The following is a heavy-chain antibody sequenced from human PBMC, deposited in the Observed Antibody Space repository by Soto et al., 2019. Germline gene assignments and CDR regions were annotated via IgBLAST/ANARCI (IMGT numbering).Heavy chain of an antibody. CDR1: GFTFSSYS. V-gene: IGHV3-48*01. J-gene: IGHJ6*03. CDR3: ARDALVPASYYYYYYYMDV. D-gene: IGHD2-2*01. CDR2: ISSSSSTI. Sequence: GGSLRLSCAASGFTFSSYSMNWVRQAPGKGLEWVSYISSSSSTIYYADSVKGRFTISRDNAKNSLYLQMNSLRAEDTAVYYCARDALVPASYYYYYYYMDVWGKGTTVTVSS.